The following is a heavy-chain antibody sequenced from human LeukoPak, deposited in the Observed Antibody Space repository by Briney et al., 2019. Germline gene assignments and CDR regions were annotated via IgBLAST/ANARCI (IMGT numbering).Heavy chain of an antibody. CDR2: IYSSGKT. Sequence: SETLSLTCTVSGGSINNYYWTWIRQPAGKGLEWIGRIYSSGKTNYNPSLKSRVTMSVDTSNNQLSLMMTSVTAADTAVYYCARDSSVYDSSGLDYWGQGTLVTVSS. J-gene: IGHJ4*02. V-gene: IGHV4-4*07. D-gene: IGHD3-22*01. CDR3: ARDSSVYDSSGLDY. CDR1: GGSINNYY.